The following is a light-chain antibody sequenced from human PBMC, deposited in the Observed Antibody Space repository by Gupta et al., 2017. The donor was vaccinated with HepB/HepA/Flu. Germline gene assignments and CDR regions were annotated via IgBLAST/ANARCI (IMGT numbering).Light chain of an antibody. V-gene: IGKV1-33*01. J-gene: IGKJ4*01. CDR3: QQDDNLLT. CDR1: QDISNY. CDR2: DAS. Sequence: DIQMTQSPSSLSASVGDRVTITCQASQDISNYLNWYQQKPGKAPKLLIYDASKLETGVPSRFSGSGSGTDFTFTSSSRQPEDIATYYWQQDDNLLTFGGGTKVEIK.